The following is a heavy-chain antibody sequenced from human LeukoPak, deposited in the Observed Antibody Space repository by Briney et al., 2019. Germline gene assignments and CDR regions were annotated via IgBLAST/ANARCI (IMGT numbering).Heavy chain of an antibody. CDR2: INPNTGGT. Sequence: ASVKVSCKASGYTFNTYGISWVRQAPGQGLEWMGWINPNTGGTNYAQKFQGRVTMTRDTSISTAHMELSRLTSDDTAVYYCARGGVYGNWFDPWGQGTLVTVSS. CDR1: GYTFNTYG. V-gene: IGHV1-2*02. CDR3: ARGGVYGNWFDP. D-gene: IGHD2-8*01. J-gene: IGHJ5*02.